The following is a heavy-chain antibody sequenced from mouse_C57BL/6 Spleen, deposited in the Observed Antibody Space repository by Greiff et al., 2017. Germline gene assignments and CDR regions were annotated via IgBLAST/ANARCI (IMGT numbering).Heavy chain of an antibody. Sequence: VKLMESGAELVRPGASVTLSCKASGYTFTDYEMHWVKQTPVHGLEWIGAIDPETGGTAYNQKFKGKAILTADKSSSTAYVELRSLTSEEAAVYYCTRRGDYGGWFDYWGQGTTLTVSS. CDR1: GYTFTDYE. V-gene: IGHV1-15*01. D-gene: IGHD2-4*01. CDR2: IDPETGGT. CDR3: TRRGDYGGWFDY. J-gene: IGHJ2*01.